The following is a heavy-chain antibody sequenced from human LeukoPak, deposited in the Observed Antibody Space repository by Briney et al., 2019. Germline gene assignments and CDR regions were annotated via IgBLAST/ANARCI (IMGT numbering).Heavy chain of an antibody. CDR3: ARDNEATNYYYYMDV. D-gene: IGHD5-12*01. CDR1: GFTFSSYA. V-gene: IGHV3-23*01. J-gene: IGHJ6*03. CDR2: ISGSGGST. Sequence: GGSLRLSCAASGFTFSSYAMNWVRQAPGKGLEWVSAISGSGGSTYYADSVKGRFTISRDNAKNSLYLQMNSLRAEDRAVYYCARDNEATNYYYYMDVWGKGTTVTVSS.